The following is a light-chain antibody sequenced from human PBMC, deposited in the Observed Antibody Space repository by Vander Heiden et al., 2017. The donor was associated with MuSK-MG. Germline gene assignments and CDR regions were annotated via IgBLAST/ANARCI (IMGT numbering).Light chain of an antibody. CDR2: EVR. CDR3: GSYAGSRV. V-gene: IGLV2-23*02. J-gene: IGLJ2*01. Sequence: QSALTQPASVSGSPGQSITISCTGTSSDVGSYNLVSWYQQHPGKAPKLMIYEVRKRPSGVSNRFSGSKSGNTASLTISGRQAEDEDDYYGGSYAGSRVFGGGTKLTVL. CDR1: SSDVGSYNL.